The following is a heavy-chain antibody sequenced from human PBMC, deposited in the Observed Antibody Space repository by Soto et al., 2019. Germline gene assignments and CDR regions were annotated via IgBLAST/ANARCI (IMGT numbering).Heavy chain of an antibody. Sequence: GGSLRLSCAASGFTFSNAWMNWVRQAPGKGLEWVGRIKSKTDGGTTDYAAPVKGRFTISRDNSKNTLYLQMNSLRAEDTAVYYCAKDMEVYDYIWGSYRYTPEYFQHWGQGTLVTVSS. D-gene: IGHD3-16*02. V-gene: IGHV3-15*07. CDR1: GFTFSNAW. CDR3: AKDMEVYDYIWGSYRYTPEYFQH. J-gene: IGHJ1*01. CDR2: IKSKTDGGTT.